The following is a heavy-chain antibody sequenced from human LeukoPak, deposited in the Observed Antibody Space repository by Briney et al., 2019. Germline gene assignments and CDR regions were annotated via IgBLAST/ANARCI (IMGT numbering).Heavy chain of an antibody. V-gene: IGHV3-33*01. J-gene: IGHJ4*02. CDR2: IWYDGSNK. D-gene: IGHD4-17*01. CDR3: ARDLTGATVTTYFDY. Sequence: GRSLRLSCAASGFTFSSYGIHWVRQAPGKGLEWVAVIWYDGSNKYYADSVKGRFTISRDNSKNTLYLQMNSLRAEDTAVYYCARDLTGATVTTYFDYWGQGTLVTVSS. CDR1: GFTFSSYG.